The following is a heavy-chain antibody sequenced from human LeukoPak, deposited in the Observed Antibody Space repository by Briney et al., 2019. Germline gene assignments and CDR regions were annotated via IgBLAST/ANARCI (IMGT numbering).Heavy chain of an antibody. CDR3: ARAPRVVVVAANDWYFDL. J-gene: IGHJ2*01. D-gene: IGHD2-15*01. CDR2: IGGTAGNT. V-gene: IGHV3-11*04. Sequence: GGSLRLSCAASGRTFTEYYMHWIRQAPGKGLEWVSFIGGTAGNTYYADSVKGRFTISRDNAKNSLYLQMNSLRAEDTAVYYCARAPRVVVVAANDWYFDLWGRGTLVTVSS. CDR1: GRTFTEYY.